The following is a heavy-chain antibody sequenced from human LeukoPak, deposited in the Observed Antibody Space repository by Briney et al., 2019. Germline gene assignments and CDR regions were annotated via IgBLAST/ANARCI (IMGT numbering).Heavy chain of an antibody. J-gene: IGHJ6*04. V-gene: IGHV3-64*01. CDR3: AELGITMIGGV. D-gene: IGHD3-10*02. CDR1: GFTFSSYA. CDR2: ISDNGGST. Sequence: GGSLRLSCAASGFTFSSYAMHWVRQAPGKGLEYVSTISDNGGSTFYANSVKSRFTISRDNAKNSLYLQMNSLRAEDTAVYYCAELGITMIGGVWGKGTTVTISS.